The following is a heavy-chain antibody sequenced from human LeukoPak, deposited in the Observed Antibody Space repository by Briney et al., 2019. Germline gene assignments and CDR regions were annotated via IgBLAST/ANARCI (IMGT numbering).Heavy chain of an antibody. Sequence: PSETLSLTCTVSGGSISSGDYYWSWIRQPPGKGLEWIGYTYYSGSTYYNPSLKSRATISVDTSKNQFSLKLTSVAAADTAVYYCARPYYYDSRIDPWGQGTLVTVSS. V-gene: IGHV4-30-4*01. CDR3: ARPYYYDSRIDP. J-gene: IGHJ5*02. CDR1: GGSISSGDYY. D-gene: IGHD3-22*01. CDR2: TYYSGST.